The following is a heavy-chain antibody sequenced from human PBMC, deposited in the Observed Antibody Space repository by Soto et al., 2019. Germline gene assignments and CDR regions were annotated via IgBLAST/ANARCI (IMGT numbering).Heavy chain of an antibody. Sequence: SRNAPGYAFKSYGLRWERPATGQGLEWMGWISAYNGNTNYAQKLQGRVTMTTDTSTSTAYMELRSLRSDDTAVYYCARRDAQWLVVDYWGQGTLVTVSS. CDR3: ARRDAQWLVVDY. J-gene: IGHJ4*02. CDR2: ISAYNGNT. D-gene: IGHD6-19*01. V-gene: IGHV1-18*01. CDR1: GYAFKSYG.